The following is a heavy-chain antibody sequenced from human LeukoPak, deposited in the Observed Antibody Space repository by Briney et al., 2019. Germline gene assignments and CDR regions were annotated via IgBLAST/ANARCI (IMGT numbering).Heavy chain of an antibody. CDR3: ARGSRTTPSWYNGNWFDP. V-gene: IGHV6-1*01. CDR1: GDSVSSNSAA. Sequence: KPSQTLSLTCAISGDSVSSNSAAWNWIRQSPSRGLEWLVRTYYRSKWYNDYAVSVKSRITITPDTSKNQFSLQLNSVTPEDTAVYYCARGSRTTPSWYNGNWFDPWGQGTLVTVSS. J-gene: IGHJ5*02. D-gene: IGHD1-1*01. CDR2: TYYRSKWYN.